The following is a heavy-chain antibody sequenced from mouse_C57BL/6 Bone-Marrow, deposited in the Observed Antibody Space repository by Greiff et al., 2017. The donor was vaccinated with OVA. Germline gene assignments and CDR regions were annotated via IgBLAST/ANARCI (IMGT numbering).Heavy chain of an antibody. J-gene: IGHJ4*01. V-gene: IGHV1-72*01. CDR3: ARGGPDYYGSSYDYAMDY. CDR1: GYTFTSYW. Sequence: QVQLKESGAELVKPGASVKLSCKASGYTFTSYWMHWVKPRPGRGLEWIGRIDPNSGGPKYNEKFTGKATLTVDKPSSTAYRQLSRLTSEDSAVYDCARGGPDYYGSSYDYAMDYWGQGTSVTVSS. CDR2: IDPNSGGP. D-gene: IGHD1-1*01.